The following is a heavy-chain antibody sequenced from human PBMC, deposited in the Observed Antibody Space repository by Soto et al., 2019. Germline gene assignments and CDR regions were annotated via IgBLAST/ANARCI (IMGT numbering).Heavy chain of an antibody. Sequence: SETLSLTCTISGDSISSGNKYWSWIRQPPGKGLEWIGYIFSSGTTYYRPSLKSRLTMSLDASQNQFSLKLNSLTDADTAVYFCARVPSPFDYYYAMDVWGQGTTVT. CDR1: GDSISSGNKY. CDR2: IFSSGTT. V-gene: IGHV4-30-4*01. CDR3: ARVPSPFDYYYAMDV. J-gene: IGHJ6*02. D-gene: IGHD3-16*01.